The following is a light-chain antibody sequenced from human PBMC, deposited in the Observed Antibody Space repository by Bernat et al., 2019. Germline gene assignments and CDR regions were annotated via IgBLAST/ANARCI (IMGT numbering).Light chain of an antibody. CDR1: QSVSGD. CDR3: QKRNKRPLT. V-gene: IGKV3-11*01. J-gene: IGKJ4*01. CDR2: GAS. Sequence: EIVLTQSPATLSLSPGERATLSCRASQSVSGDLGWYQQKPGQAPRLLIYGASSRATGIPARFSGSGSRTDFTLSISGLEPEDFALYYCQKRNKRPLTFGGGTRVEI.